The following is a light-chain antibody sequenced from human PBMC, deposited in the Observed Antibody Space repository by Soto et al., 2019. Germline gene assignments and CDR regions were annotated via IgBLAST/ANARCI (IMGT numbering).Light chain of an antibody. J-gene: IGKJ4*01. CDR2: AAS. Sequence: VMTQSPATLSVSPGERATLSCRASQTVSTNLAWYQQRPGQAPRLLIYAASARATGIPARFSGSGSGTEFTLPISSLQSEDFAVYYCQQYNNWPPLTFGGGTKVEIK. CDR1: QTVSTN. CDR3: QQYNNWPPLT. V-gene: IGKV3-15*01.